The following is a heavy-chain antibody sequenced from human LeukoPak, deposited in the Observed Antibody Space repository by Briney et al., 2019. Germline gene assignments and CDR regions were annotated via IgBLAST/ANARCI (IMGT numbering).Heavy chain of an antibody. CDR1: GGTFSSYA. J-gene: IGHJ6*02. V-gene: IGHV1-69*04. CDR3: AVSDILTGYGSLGYYYGMDV. D-gene: IGHD3-9*01. Sequence: ASVKVSCKASGGTFSSYAISWVRQAPGQGLEWMGRIIPILGIANYAQKFQGRVTITADKSTSTAYMELSSLRSEDTAVYYCAVSDILTGYGSLGYYYGMDVWGQGTTVTVSS. CDR2: IIPILGIA.